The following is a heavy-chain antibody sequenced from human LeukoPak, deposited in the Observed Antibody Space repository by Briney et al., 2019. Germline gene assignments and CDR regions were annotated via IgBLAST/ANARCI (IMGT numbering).Heavy chain of an antibody. Sequence: GASVKVSCTASGYTFTSYDINWVRQAPGQGLEWMGWMNPNSGNTGYAQKFQGRVTMTSNTSISTAYMELSSLRSEDTAVSYFARALRTVRPLVGYYYYYRDVWGKGPTVTVSS. CDR1: GYTFTSYD. V-gene: IGHV1-8*01. CDR2: MNPNSGNT. CDR3: ARALRTVRPLVGYYYYYRDV. J-gene: IGHJ6*03. D-gene: IGHD1-1*01.